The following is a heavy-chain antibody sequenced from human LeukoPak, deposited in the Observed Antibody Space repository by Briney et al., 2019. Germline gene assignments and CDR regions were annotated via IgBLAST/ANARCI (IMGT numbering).Heavy chain of an antibody. CDR2: INQDGSEK. J-gene: IGHJ4*02. CDR3: ARPYYYDSSGYWDLLKPDY. CDR1: GFTFSSYW. D-gene: IGHD3-22*01. Sequence: GGSLRLSCVASGFTFSSYWMNWARQAPGKGLEWVASINQDGSEKKYVDSVKGRFTISRDNAKNSLYLQMNSLRAEDTAVYYCARPYYYDSSGYWDLLKPDYWGQGTLVTVSS. V-gene: IGHV3-7*01.